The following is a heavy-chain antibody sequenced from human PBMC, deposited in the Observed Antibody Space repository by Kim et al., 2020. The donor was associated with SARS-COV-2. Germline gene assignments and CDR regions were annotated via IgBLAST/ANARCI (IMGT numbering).Heavy chain of an antibody. V-gene: IGHV3-23*01. J-gene: IGHJ2*01. Sequence: SVKGRFTISRDNSKNTLYLQMNSLRAEDTAVYYCAKDRGVGATTNWYFDLWGRGTLVTVSS. D-gene: IGHD1-26*01. CDR3: AKDRGVGATTNWYFDL.